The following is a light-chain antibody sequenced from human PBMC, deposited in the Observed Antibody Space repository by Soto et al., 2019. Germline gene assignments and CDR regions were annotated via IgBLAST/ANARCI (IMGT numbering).Light chain of an antibody. V-gene: IGLV2-14*01. CDR2: EVS. J-gene: IGLJ2*01. Sequence: QSALTQPASVSGSPGQSITISCTGTSSDVGGYNYVSWYQQHPGKAPKLMIYEVSNRPSGVSNRFSGSKSGNTASLTISGLQAEDEADYYCSSYTISSPLVFGGGTKLTVL. CDR1: SSDVGGYNY. CDR3: SSYTISSPLV.